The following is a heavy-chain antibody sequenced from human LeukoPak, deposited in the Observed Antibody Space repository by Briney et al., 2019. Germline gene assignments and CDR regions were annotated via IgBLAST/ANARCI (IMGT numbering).Heavy chain of an antibody. CDR2: FYYNGCSP. D-gene: IGHD1-26*01. J-gene: IGHJ6*02. Sequence: PGGSQRLSCVLSGFNYEECGMHWVPRPPGVGGEWVSSFYYNGCSPDFADSGKGRFTISRDNSKNSLYLPHDSLRPEDTACYYFANHMGATITHPCYCFDAWGQGTPVTVSS. CDR1: GFNYEECG. V-gene: IGHV3-9*01. CDR3: ANHMGATITHPCYCFDA.